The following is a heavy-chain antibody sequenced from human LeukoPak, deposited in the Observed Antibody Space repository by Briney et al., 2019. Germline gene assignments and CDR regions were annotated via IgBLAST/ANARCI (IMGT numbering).Heavy chain of an antibody. V-gene: IGHV4-39*02. D-gene: IGHD6-19*01. J-gene: IGHJ4*02. CDR3: ARAGSGWLSRSDYFDY. CDR2: VHYTGRP. CDR1: GDSINSSLYY. Sequence: SETLSLTCTVSGDSINSSLYYWGWLRQPPGKGLVWIGTVHYTGRPFYNPSLKSRVAISVDKSKKHFSLRLNTVTAADTAVYYCARAGSGWLSRSDYFDYWGQGTLVTVSS.